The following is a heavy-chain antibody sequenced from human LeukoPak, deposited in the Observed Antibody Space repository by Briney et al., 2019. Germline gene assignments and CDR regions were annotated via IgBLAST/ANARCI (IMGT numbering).Heavy chain of an antibody. D-gene: IGHD3-22*01. CDR2: INPNSGGT. J-gene: IGHJ4*02. CDR1: GYTFTGYY. CDR3: AREDYYDSGSNDY. V-gene: IGHV1-2*02. Sequence: ASVKVSCKASGYTFTGYYMHWVRQAPGQGLEWMGWINPNSGGTNYAQKFQGRVTITRNTSISTAYMELSGLRSEDTAVYYCAREDYYDSGSNDYWGQGTLVTVSS.